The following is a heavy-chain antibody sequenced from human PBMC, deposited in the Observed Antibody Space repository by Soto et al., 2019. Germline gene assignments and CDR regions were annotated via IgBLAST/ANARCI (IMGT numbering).Heavy chain of an antibody. Sequence: PGESLRLACSASGFTFSMFSMHWVRQAPGKGLGYVSGISSNGDSTYYADSVKGRFTISRDNSKNTLYLQMSSLRAVDTAVYYCVHPRSTVQITATWGQGTLVTVSS. CDR1: GFTFSMFS. CDR2: ISSNGDST. V-gene: IGHV3-64D*06. CDR3: VHPRSTVQITAT. J-gene: IGHJ5*02. D-gene: IGHD4-17*01.